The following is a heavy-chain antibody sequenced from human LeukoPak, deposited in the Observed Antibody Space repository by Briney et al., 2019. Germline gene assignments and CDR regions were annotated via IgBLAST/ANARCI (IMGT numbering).Heavy chain of an antibody. Sequence: SETLSLTCTVSGGSISSYYWSWLRQPPGKGLEWIGYIYYSGSTNYNPSLKSRVTISVDTSKNQFSLKLSSVTAADTAVYYCARTQYSGSSRPFDYWGQGTLVTVSS. J-gene: IGHJ4*02. V-gene: IGHV4-59*01. CDR2: IYYSGST. CDR1: GGSISSYY. D-gene: IGHD1-26*01. CDR3: ARTQYSGSSRPFDY.